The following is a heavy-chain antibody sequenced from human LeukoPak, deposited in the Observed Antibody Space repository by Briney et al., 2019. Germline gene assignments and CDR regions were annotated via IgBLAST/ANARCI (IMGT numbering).Heavy chain of an antibody. CDR2: INHSGST. Sequence: SETLPLTCAVYGGSFSGYYWSWIRQPPGKGLEWIGEINHSGSTNYNPSLKSRVTISVDTSKNQFSLKLSSVTAADTAVYYCCLGVGTLFDYWGQGTLVTVSS. CDR1: GGSFSGYY. V-gene: IGHV4-34*01. D-gene: IGHD3-3*01. J-gene: IGHJ4*02. CDR3: CLGVGTLFDY.